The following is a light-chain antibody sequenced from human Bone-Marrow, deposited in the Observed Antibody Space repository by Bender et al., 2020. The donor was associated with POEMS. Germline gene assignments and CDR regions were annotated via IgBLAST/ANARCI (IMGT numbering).Light chain of an antibody. CDR3: QSLDNSLSVSV. Sequence: HSVLTQPPSASGTPGQRVSISCSGSSSNIGINDVYWYQQLPGAAPKLLVYKNNQRPSGVPGRFSGSKSGTSASLAISGLQSDDEADYYCQSLDNSLSVSVSGGGTKVTVV. CDR1: SSNIGIND. V-gene: IGLV1-47*01. J-gene: IGLJ3*02. CDR2: KNN.